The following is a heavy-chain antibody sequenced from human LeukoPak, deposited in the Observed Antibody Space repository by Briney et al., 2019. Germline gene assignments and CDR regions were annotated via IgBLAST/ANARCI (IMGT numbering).Heavy chain of an antibody. J-gene: IGHJ5*02. CDR2: IYYSGST. CDR1: GGSISSYY. Sequence: SETLSLTCTVSGGSISSYYWSWIRQPPGKGLEWIGYIYYSGSTNYNPSLKSRVTISVDTSKNQFSLKLSSVTAADTAVYYCARWKRENYDFWSAPSFGWFDPWGQGTLVTVSS. V-gene: IGHV4-59*01. D-gene: IGHD3-3*01. CDR3: ARWKRENYDFWSAPSFGWFDP.